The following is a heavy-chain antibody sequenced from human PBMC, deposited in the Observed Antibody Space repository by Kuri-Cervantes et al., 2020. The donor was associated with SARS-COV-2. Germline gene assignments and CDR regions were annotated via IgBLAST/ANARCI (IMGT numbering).Heavy chain of an antibody. J-gene: IGHJ4*02. CDR2: IIPIFGTA. CDR3: ARGESPTTYYYDSNYYFDY. D-gene: IGHD3-22*01. Sequence: GGSLRLSCKASGGTFSSYAISWVRQAPGQGLEWMGGIIPIFGTANYAQKFQGRVTITADESTSTAYMELSSLRSEDTAVYYCARGESPTTYYYDSNYYFDYWGQGTLVTVSS. V-gene: IGHV1-69*01. CDR1: GGTFSSYA.